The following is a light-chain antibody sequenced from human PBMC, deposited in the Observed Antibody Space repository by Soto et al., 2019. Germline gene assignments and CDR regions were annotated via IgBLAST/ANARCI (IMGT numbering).Light chain of an antibody. Sequence: QSALTQPASVSGSPGQSITISCTGTSNDVGAFNYVYWYQQHPGKAPKVIIYEVINRPSGVSNRFSGSKSGNTASLTISGLQAEDEADYYCHSYATSIARVFGRGTKVTVL. J-gene: IGLJ3*02. CDR3: HSYATSIARV. CDR1: SNDVGAFNY. CDR2: EVI. V-gene: IGLV2-14*01.